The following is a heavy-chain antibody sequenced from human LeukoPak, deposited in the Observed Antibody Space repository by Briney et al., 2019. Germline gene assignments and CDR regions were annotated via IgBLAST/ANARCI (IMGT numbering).Heavy chain of an antibody. Sequence: ASVKVSCKASGYTFTGYYMHWVRQAPGQGLEWMGWINPNSGGTNYAQKFQGRVTMTRDTSISTAYMELSRLRSDDTAVYYCAIAVASGPGSYYPYYFDYWGQGTLVTVSS. J-gene: IGHJ4*02. D-gene: IGHD1-26*01. V-gene: IGHV1-2*02. CDR2: INPNSGGT. CDR1: GYTFTGYY. CDR3: AIAVASGPGSYYPYYFDY.